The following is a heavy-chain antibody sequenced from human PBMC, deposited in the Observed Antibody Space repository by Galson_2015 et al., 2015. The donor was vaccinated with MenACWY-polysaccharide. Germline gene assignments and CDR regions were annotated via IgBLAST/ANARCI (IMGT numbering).Heavy chain of an antibody. V-gene: IGHV1-8*01. CDR3: TSSISYYKPSAYYPFDY. CDR1: GYTFIGYA. J-gene: IGHJ4*02. D-gene: IGHD3-22*01. CDR2: MNPNSGNT. Sequence: SVKVSCKASGYTFIGYAINWVRQATGKGLEWMGWMNPNSGNTGYAQKFQGRVTMTRDTSISTDYMELSSLSSEDTALYYCTSSISYYKPSAYYPFDYWGQGSLVTVSS.